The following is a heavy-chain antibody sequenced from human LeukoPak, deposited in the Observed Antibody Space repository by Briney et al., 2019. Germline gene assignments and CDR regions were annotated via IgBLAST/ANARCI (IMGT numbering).Heavy chain of an antibody. CDR1: GGPLSSSSYY. CDR2: IYYSGST. D-gene: IGHD3-22*01. CDR3: ARQSHDSSGYPSNGRDV. V-gene: IGHV4-39*01. Sequence: SETLSLTCTVSGGPLSSSSYYWGWIRQPPGKGLGWIGRIYYSGSTYYNPSLKSRVTISVGTSKNQFSLKMSSVTAADTAVYYCARQSHDSSGYPSNGRDVWRQGTTVSVSS. J-gene: IGHJ6*02.